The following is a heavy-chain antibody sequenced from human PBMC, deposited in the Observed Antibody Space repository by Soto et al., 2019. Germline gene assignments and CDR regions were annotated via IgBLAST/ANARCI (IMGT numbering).Heavy chain of an antibody. Sequence: GGSLRLSCAASGFTVSSNYMSWVRQAPGKGLEWVSVIYSGGSTYYADSVKGRFTISRDNSKNTLYLQMNSLRAEDTAVYYCARGGYSPYYGMDVWGQGTTVTV. CDR2: IYSGGST. V-gene: IGHV3-53*01. D-gene: IGHD5-18*01. J-gene: IGHJ6*02. CDR3: ARGGYSPYYGMDV. CDR1: GFTVSSNY.